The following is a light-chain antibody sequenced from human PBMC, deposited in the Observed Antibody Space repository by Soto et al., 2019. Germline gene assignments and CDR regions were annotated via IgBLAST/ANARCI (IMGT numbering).Light chain of an antibody. CDR1: QSVSSSY. CDR2: GTS. J-gene: IGKJ1*01. CDR3: QQYGNSRWT. V-gene: IGKV3-20*01. Sequence: PGERATLSCRASQSVSSSYLAWYQQTPGQAPRLLIYGTSNRATGIPDRFSGSGSGTDFTRTISRLEPEDFAVYYCQQYGNSRWTFGQGTKVEIK.